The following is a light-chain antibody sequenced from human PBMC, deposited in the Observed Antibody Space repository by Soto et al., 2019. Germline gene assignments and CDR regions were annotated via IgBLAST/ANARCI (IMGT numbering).Light chain of an antibody. Sequence: QSALTQPPSVSGSPGQSVTISCTGTSSDVGSYNRVSWYQQPPGTAPKLMIYEVSNRPSGVPDRFSGSKSGNTASLTISGLQAEDEADYYCSSYTSSSTSSDVFGTGTKLTVL. V-gene: IGLV2-18*02. J-gene: IGLJ1*01. CDR1: SSDVGSYNR. CDR3: SSYTSSSTSSDV. CDR2: EVS.